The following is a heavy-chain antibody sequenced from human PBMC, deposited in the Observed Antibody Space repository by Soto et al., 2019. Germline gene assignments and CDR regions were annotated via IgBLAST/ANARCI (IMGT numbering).Heavy chain of an antibody. CDR3: ARARHTLYSSSWYGFDY. CDR1: GYTFTSYD. J-gene: IGHJ4*02. V-gene: IGHV1-8*01. Sequence: QVQLVQSGAEVKKPGASVKVSCKASGYTFTSYDINCVRQATGQGLEWMGWMNPNSGNTGYAQKFQGRVTMTRNTSISTAYMELSSLRSEDTAVYYCARARHTLYSSSWYGFDYWGQGTLVTVSS. CDR2: MNPNSGNT. D-gene: IGHD6-13*01.